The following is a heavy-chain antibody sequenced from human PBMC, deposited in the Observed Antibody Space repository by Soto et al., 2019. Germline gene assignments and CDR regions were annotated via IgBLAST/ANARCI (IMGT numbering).Heavy chain of an antibody. V-gene: IGHV1-69*01. J-gene: IGHJ4*02. CDR2: VIPMFGTA. CDR1: EGAFSNSV. Sequence: QVQLVQSGAEVKKPGSSVKVSCKASEGAFSNSVVSWVRQAPGQGLEWMGGVIPMFGTANYAQRFQGRVTIIADESTSTASMELTSLRSDDTAVYFCARAPILVGVTIYEQYFDYWGQGTLVTVSS. D-gene: IGHD3-3*01. CDR3: ARAPILVGVTIYEQYFDY.